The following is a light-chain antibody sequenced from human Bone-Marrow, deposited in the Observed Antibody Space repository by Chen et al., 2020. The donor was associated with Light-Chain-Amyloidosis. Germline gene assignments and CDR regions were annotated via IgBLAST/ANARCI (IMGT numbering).Light chain of an antibody. Sequence: QSALTQPASGSGSPGQSIPISCTGTSSDVGGYNHVSWYQQHPDKAPKLMIYEVTNRPSWVPDRFSGSKSDNTASLTISGLQTEDEADYFCSSYTITNTLVFGSGTRVTVL. J-gene: IGLJ1*01. CDR2: EVT. CDR1: SSDVGGYNH. CDR3: SSYTITNTLV. V-gene: IGLV2-14*01.